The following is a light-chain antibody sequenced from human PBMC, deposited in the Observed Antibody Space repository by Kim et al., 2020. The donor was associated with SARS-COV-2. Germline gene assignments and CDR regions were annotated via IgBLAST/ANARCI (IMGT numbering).Light chain of an antibody. V-gene: IGKV4-1*01. CDR2: WAS. J-gene: IGKJ1*01. Sequence: ATISCKSSQSVLLRSNSKNYLAWYQQKPGQPPKLLIYWASTRESGVPDRFSGSGSGTDFTLTITSLQAEDVAVYYCQQYYNTPQTFGQGTKVDIK. CDR1: QSVLLRSNSKNY. CDR3: QQYYNTPQT.